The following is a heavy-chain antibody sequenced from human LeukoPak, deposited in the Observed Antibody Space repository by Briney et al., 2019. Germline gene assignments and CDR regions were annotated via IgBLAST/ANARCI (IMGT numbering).Heavy chain of an antibody. Sequence: SETLSLTCTVSGGSISSYYWSWIRQPPGKGLEWIGYIYYSGSTNYNPSLKSRVTISVDTSKNQFSLKLSSVTAADTAVYYCARGRLLWFGELAYWGQGTLVTVSS. CDR2: IYYSGST. J-gene: IGHJ4*02. V-gene: IGHV4-59*12. D-gene: IGHD3-10*01. CDR1: GGSISSYY. CDR3: ARGRLLWFGELAY.